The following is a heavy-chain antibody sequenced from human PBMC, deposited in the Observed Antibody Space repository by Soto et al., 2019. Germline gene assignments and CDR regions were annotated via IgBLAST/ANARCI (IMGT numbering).Heavy chain of an antibody. V-gene: IGHV4-59*01. CDR2: IYYSGST. CDR3: ARVGITGTSYYFDY. Sequence: ETLSLTCTVSGGSISSYYWSWIRQPPGKGLEWIGYIYYSGSTNYNPSLKSRVTISVDTSKNQFSLKLSSVTAADTAVYYCARVGITGTSYYFDYWGQGTLVTVSS. J-gene: IGHJ4*02. CDR1: GGSISSYY. D-gene: IGHD1-20*01.